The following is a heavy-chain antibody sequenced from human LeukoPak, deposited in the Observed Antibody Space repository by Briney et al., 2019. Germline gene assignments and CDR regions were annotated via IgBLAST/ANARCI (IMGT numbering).Heavy chain of an antibody. J-gene: IGHJ4*02. Sequence: SQTLSLTCAISGDSVSSNSAAWNWIRQSPSRGLEWLGRTYYRSKWFSYYAASVRSRITINPDTSKNQLSLQLKSVTPEDTAVYYCARMVGLVSDYRGQGTRVTVSS. D-gene: IGHD3-10*01. CDR1: GDSVSSNSAA. V-gene: IGHV6-1*01. CDR3: ARMVGLVSDY. CDR2: TYYRSKWFS.